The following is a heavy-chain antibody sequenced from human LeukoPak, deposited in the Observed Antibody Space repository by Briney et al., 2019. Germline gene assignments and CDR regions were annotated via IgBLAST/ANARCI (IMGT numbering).Heavy chain of an antibody. D-gene: IGHD3-22*01. Sequence: SETLSLTCTVSGGSLSSYYWSWIRQPPGKGLEWIGYIYYSGSTNYNPSLKSRVTISVDTSKNQFSLKLSSVTAADTAVYYCARAHSGYYGNAFDIWGQGTMVTVSS. CDR1: GGSLSSYY. CDR2: IYYSGST. CDR3: ARAHSGYYGNAFDI. V-gene: IGHV4-59*01. J-gene: IGHJ3*02.